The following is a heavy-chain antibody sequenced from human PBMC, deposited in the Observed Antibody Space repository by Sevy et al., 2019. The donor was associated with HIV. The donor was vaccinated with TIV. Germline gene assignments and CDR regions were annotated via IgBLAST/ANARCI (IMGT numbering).Heavy chain of an antibody. CDR1: EFNLRNYA. V-gene: IGHV3-23*01. J-gene: IGHJ3*01. CDR2: ISGSGGET. D-gene: IGHD3-22*01. Sequence: GGSLRLSCAASEFNLRNYAMNWVRQAPGKGLEWVSSISGSGGETYYAYSVKGRFTISRDKSKNTLYLQMNSLRVEDTAVYYCAKDMIVVVGEALDVWGQGTMVTVSS. CDR3: AKDMIVVVGEALDV.